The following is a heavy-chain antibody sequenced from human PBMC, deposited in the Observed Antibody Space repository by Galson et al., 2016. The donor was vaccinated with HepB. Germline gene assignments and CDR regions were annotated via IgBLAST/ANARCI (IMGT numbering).Heavy chain of an antibody. D-gene: IGHD3-16*02. CDR3: AKSYYDYVWGSYRYTSIDY. Sequence: SLRLSCAASGFSVSGKYMSWARQAPGKGLEWVSGISWNSGSIGYADSGKGRFTISRDNAKNSLYLQMNSLRAEDTAFYYCAKSYYDYVWGSYRYTSIDYWGQGTLVTVSS. V-gene: IGHV3-9*01. J-gene: IGHJ4*02. CDR2: ISWNSGSI. CDR1: GFSVSGKY.